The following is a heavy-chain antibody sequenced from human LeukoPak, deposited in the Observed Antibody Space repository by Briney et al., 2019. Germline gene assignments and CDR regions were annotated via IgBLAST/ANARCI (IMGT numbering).Heavy chain of an antibody. CDR2: IYYSGST. J-gene: IGHJ5*02. CDR3: ARESGAGSIAVAGTSSNWFDP. V-gene: IGHV4-39*02. CDR1: GGSISSSSYY. D-gene: IGHD6-19*01. Sequence: NTSETLSLTCTVSGGSISSSSYYWGWIRQPPGKGLEWIGSIYYSGSTYYNPSLKSRVTISVDTSKNQFSLKLSSVTAADTAVYYCARESGAGSIAVAGTSSNWFDPWGQGTLVTVSS.